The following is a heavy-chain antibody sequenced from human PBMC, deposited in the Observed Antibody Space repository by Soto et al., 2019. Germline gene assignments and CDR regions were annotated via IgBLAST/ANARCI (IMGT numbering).Heavy chain of an antibody. CDR1: GFTFSSYA. CDR3: AKPLRGIDQRRGYFQH. J-gene: IGHJ1*01. Sequence: GGSLRLSCAASGFTFSSYAMSWVRQAPGKGLEWVSAISGSGGSTYYADSVKGRFTISRDNSKNTLYLQMNSLRAEDTAVYYCAKPLRGIDQRRGYFQHWGQGTLVTVSS. D-gene: IGHD1-1*01. CDR2: ISGSGGST. V-gene: IGHV3-23*01.